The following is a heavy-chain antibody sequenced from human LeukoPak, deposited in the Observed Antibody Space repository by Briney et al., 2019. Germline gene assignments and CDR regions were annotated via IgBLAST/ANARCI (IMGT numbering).Heavy chain of an antibody. CDR2: ISSNGGST. D-gene: IGHD3-9*01. V-gene: IGHV3-64D*06. CDR3: GFDWSHAYFDY. CDR1: GFTFSNYA. J-gene: IGHJ4*02. Sequence: GGSLRLSCAASGFTFSNYAMSWVRQAPGKGLEYVSAISSNGGSTYYADSVKGRFTISRDNSKNTLYLQMSSLRAEDTAVYYCGFDWSHAYFDYWGQGTLVTVSS.